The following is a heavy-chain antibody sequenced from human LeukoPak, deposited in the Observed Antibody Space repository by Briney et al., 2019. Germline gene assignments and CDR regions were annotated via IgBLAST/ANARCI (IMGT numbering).Heavy chain of an antibody. D-gene: IGHD2-21*01. CDR3: AKVWIAAPYY. CDR2: ISGSGGST. V-gene: IGHV3-23*01. J-gene: IGHJ4*02. Sequence: GGSLRLSCAASKFAFSSYAMSWVRQAPGKGLEWVSAISGSGGSTYYADSVKGRFTISRDNSKNTLYLQMNSLRAEDTAVYYCAKVWIAAPYYWGQGTLVTVSS. CDR1: KFAFSSYA.